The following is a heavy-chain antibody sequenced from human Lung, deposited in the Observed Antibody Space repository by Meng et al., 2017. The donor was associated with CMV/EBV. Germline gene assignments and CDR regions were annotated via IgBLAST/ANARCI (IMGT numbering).Heavy chain of an antibody. CDR2: TTYDGTDK. Sequence: GGSXRLSCAASGFTFSNYAMHWVRQAPGRGLEWVSVTTYDGTDKYYADSVKGRFTISRDNSKNTLILEMNRLKIEDTAVFYCARQDGVKMGEPFFDYWGEGXLVTVSS. D-gene: IGHD3-16*01. CDR1: GFTFSNYA. CDR3: ARQDGVKMGEPFFDY. V-gene: IGHV3-30-3*01. J-gene: IGHJ4*02.